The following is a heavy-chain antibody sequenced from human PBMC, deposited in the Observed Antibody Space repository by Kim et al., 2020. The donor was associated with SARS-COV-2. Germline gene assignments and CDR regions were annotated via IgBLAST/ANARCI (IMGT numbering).Heavy chain of an antibody. CDR1: GFTFSGYG. D-gene: IGHD2-2*01. J-gene: IGHJ6*02. V-gene: IGHV3-30*18. CDR2: ISYDGSNK. CDR3: AKDKCRYCSSTSSDVKDYDYGMDV. Sequence: GGSLRLSCAASGFTFSGYGMHWVRQAPGKGLEWVAVISYDGSNKYYADSVKGRFTISRDNAKNTLYLQMNSLRAEDTAVYYCAKDKCRYCSSTSSDVKDYDYGMDVWGQGTLVTVSS.